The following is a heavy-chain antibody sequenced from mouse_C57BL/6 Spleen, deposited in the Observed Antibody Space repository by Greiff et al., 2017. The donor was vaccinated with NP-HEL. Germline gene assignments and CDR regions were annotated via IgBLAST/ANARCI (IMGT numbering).Heavy chain of an antibody. CDR3: ARDGRTTVSDY. Sequence: EVKVVESGGGLVKPGGSLKLSCAASGFTFSSYAMSWVRQTPEKRLEWVATISDGGSYTYYPDNVKGRFTISRDNAKNNLYLQMSHLKSEDTAMYYCARDGRTTVSDYWGQGTTLTVSS. CDR1: GFTFSSYA. V-gene: IGHV5-4*01. CDR2: ISDGGSYT. J-gene: IGHJ2*01. D-gene: IGHD1-1*01.